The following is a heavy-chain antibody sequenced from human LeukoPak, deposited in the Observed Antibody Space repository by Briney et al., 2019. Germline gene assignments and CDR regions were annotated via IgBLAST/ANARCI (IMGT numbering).Heavy chain of an antibody. V-gene: IGHV3-30*18. CDR1: GFTFSSYG. Sequence: PGGSLRLSCAASGFTFSSYGMHWVRQAPGKGLEWVAVISYDGSNKYYADSVKGRFTISRDNSKNTLYLQMNSLRAEDTAVYYCAKDSSGDSSGYYDAFDIWGQGTMVTVSS. D-gene: IGHD3-22*01. J-gene: IGHJ3*02. CDR2: ISYDGSNK. CDR3: AKDSSGDSSGYYDAFDI.